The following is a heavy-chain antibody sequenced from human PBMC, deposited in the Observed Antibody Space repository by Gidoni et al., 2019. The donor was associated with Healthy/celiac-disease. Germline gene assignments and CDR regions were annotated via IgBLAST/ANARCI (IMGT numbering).Heavy chain of an antibody. CDR3: TANIVVVPAAINFDY. CDR2: MKSKTDGGTT. Sequence: EVQLVESGGCLVKPGGCLRLSCAPSGFTFSNAWMSWVRQAPGKGLEWVGRMKSKTDGGTTDYAAPVKGRFTISRDDSKNTLYLQMNSLKTEDTAVYYCTANIVVVPAAINFDYWGQGTLVTVSS. D-gene: IGHD2-2*01. J-gene: IGHJ4*02. V-gene: IGHV3-15*01. CDR1: GFTFSNAW.